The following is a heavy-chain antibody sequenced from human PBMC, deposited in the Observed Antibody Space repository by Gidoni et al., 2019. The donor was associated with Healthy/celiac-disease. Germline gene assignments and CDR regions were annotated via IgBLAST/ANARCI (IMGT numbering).Heavy chain of an antibody. CDR2: ISWNSGSI. Sequence: EVQLVESGGGLVQPGRSLRLSCAASGFTLDDYSMHSVRQAPGKGLEWVSGISWNSGSIGYADSVKGRFTISRDNAKNSLYLQMNSLRAEDTALYYCAKDKYSSSWYYFDYWGQGTLVTVSS. J-gene: IGHJ4*02. V-gene: IGHV3-9*01. CDR3: AKDKYSSSWYYFDY. D-gene: IGHD6-13*01. CDR1: GFTLDDYS.